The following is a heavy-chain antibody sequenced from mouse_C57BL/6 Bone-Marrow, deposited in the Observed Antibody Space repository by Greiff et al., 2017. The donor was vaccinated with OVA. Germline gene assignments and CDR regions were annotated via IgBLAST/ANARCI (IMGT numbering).Heavy chain of an antibody. CDR2: ISSGGSYT. J-gene: IGHJ4*01. CDR3: AGRGWLLRGYYAMDY. Sequence: EVQRVESGGDLVKPGGSLKLSCAASGFTFSSYGMSWVRQTPDKRLEWVATISSGGSYTYYPDSVKGRFTMSRDNAKNTLYLQMSSLKSEDTAMYYCAGRGWLLRGYYAMDYWGQGTSVTVSS. V-gene: IGHV5-6*01. D-gene: IGHD2-3*01. CDR1: GFTFSSYG.